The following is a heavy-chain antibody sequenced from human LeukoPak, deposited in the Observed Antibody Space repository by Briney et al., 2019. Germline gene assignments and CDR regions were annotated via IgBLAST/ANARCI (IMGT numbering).Heavy chain of an antibody. CDR1: GFTFSTYW. V-gene: IGHV3-7*01. Sequence: GGSLRLSCAASGFTFSTYWVTWVRQAPGKGLEWVAHISQDGSEKYYVDSVKGRFTISRDNAKNSLYLQMNSLRVEDTAVYYCARDRAVAGLCDYWGQGTLVTVSS. J-gene: IGHJ4*02. CDR3: ARDRAVAGLCDY. D-gene: IGHD6-19*01. CDR2: ISQDGSEK.